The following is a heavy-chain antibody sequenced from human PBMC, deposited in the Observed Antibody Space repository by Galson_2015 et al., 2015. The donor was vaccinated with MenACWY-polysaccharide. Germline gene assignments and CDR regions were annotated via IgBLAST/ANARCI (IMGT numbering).Heavy chain of an antibody. Sequence: SETLSLTCTVSGGSVSSDTYYWSWLRQPPGKGLEWIGYMSYSGRANYNPSLKSRVTISLDTSKNQFSLRLTSVAAADTAMYYCAREPTHSGSFGCFDPWGQGTLVTVSS. CDR2: MSYSGRA. J-gene: IGHJ5*02. V-gene: IGHV4-61*01. D-gene: IGHD1-26*01. CDR1: GGSVSSDTYY. CDR3: AREPTHSGSFGCFDP.